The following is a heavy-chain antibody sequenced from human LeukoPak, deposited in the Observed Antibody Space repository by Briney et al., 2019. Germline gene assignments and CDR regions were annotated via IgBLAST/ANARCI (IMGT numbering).Heavy chain of an antibody. J-gene: IGHJ3*02. CDR3: ASPWVVRDGYNKNDAFDI. CDR2: IYYSGST. CDR1: GGSISSYY. D-gene: IGHD5-24*01. Sequence: PSETLSLTCTVSGGSISSYYWSWIRQPPGKGLEWIGYIYYSGSTNYNPSLKSRVTISVDTSKNQFSLKLSSVTAADTAVYYCASPWVVRDGYNKNDAFDIWGQGTMVTVSS. V-gene: IGHV4-59*01.